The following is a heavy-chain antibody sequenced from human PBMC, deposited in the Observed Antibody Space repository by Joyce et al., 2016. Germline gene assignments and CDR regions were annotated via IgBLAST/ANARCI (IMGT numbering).Heavy chain of an antibody. D-gene: IGHD2-21*01. Sequence: EVQLVQSGAEVKKPGESLKISCKGSGFSLNSHWIAWVSRMPGKGLEWMGIVYPGDAETRYSPSGQGQVTISADKAITTAYLQWSSLKASDTAMDYCARQGNPYYHYGMDVWGQGTTVIVSS. J-gene: IGHJ6*02. CDR2: VYPGDAET. CDR3: ARQGNPYYHYGMDV. CDR1: GFSLNSHW. V-gene: IGHV5-51*01.